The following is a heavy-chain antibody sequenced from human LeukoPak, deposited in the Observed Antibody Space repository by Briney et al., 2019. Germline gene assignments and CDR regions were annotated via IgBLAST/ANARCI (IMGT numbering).Heavy chain of an antibody. V-gene: IGHV3-53*01. CDR3: ARTSIFLDY. CDR1: GFTVSSNY. CDR2: IYSGGST. J-gene: IGHJ4*02. D-gene: IGHD3-9*01. Sequence: PGGSLRPSCAASGFTVSSNYMSWVRQAPGKGLEWVSVIYSGGSTYYADSVKGRFTISRDNSKNTLYLQMNSLRAEDTAVYYCARTSIFLDYWGQGTLVTVSS.